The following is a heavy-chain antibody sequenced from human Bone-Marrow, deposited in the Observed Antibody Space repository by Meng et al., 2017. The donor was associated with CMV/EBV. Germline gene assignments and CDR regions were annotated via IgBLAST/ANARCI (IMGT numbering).Heavy chain of an antibody. CDR3: ARVSDFWSGYSDAFDI. CDR2: IYYSGST. D-gene: IGHD3-3*01. CDR1: GGSISSSSYY. J-gene: IGHJ3*02. Sequence: SETLSLTCTVSGGSISSSSYYWGWIRQPPGKGLEWIGSIYYSGSTYYNPSLKSRVTISVDTSKNQFSLKLSSVTAADTAVYYCARVSDFWSGYSDAFDIWGQGTRVTGSS. V-gene: IGHV4-39*07.